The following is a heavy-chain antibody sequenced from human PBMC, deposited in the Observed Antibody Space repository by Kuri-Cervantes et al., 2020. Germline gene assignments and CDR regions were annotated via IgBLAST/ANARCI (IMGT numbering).Heavy chain of an antibody. Sequence: SGPTLVKPTQTLTLTCTFSGFSLSTSGVGVGWIRQPPGKALEWLALIYWDDDKRYSPSLKSRLTITKDTSKNQVVLTMTNMDPVDTATYYCAHRWGPYSSSPFDYWGQGTLVTVSS. V-gene: IGHV2-5*02. CDR2: IYWDDDK. D-gene: IGHD6-13*01. J-gene: IGHJ4*02. CDR1: GFSLSTSGVG. CDR3: AHRWGPYSSSPFDY.